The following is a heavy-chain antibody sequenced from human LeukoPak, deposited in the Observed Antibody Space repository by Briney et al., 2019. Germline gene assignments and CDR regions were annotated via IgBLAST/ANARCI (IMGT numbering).Heavy chain of an antibody. CDR2: IKRKADGGTT. CDR1: GFTFSNAW. J-gene: IGHJ1*01. CDR3: TTLPDCATTSCLY. Sequence: GGSLRLSCEVSGFTFSNAWMSWVRQAPGKGLEWVDRIKRKADGGTTDYAAPVKGRFTISRDDAKNTLYLQMNSLKTEDTAVYYCTTLPDCATTSCLYWGQGTLVTVSS. D-gene: IGHD2-2*01. V-gene: IGHV3-15*01.